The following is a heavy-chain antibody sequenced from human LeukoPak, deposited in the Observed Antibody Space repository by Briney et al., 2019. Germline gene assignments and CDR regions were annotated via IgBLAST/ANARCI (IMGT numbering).Heavy chain of an antibody. CDR3: ASAAAYIAALDY. J-gene: IGHJ4*02. D-gene: IGHD2-15*01. CDR2: IYYTGTT. CDR1: GGSISSGAYY. Sequence: SETLSLTCTVSGGSISSGAYYWSWIRQHPGKGLEWIGYIYYTGTTYYNPSLESRVTISVDTSKNQFSLNLRSVTAADTAVYYCASAAAYIAALDYWGQGTPVSVSS. V-gene: IGHV4-31*03.